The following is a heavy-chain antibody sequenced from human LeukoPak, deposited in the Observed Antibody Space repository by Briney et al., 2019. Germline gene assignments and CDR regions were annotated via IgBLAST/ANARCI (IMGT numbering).Heavy chain of an antibody. CDR2: ISAYNGKT. J-gene: IGHJ4*02. CDR1: GYTFTIYG. Sequence: ASVKVSCKASGYTFTIYGISWVRQAPGQGLEWMGWISAYNGKTNYAQKVQGRVTMTTDTSTSTAYMDPRSLRPDDTAVYYCARGTYFDYWGQGTLVTVSS. V-gene: IGHV1-18*01. CDR3: ARGTYFDY.